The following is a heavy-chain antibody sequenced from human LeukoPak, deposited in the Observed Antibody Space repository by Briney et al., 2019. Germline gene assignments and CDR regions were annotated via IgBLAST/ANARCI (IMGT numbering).Heavy chain of an antibody. D-gene: IGHD2-15*01. CDR1: GGSISPYY. CDR2: ITHSGST. V-gene: IGHV4-59*01. CDR3: ARENYSLGY. Sequence: SETLSLTCTVSGGSISPYYWSWIRQPPGKGLEWIAYITHSGSTVYNPSLKSRATISLDTSKKQFSLKLSSVTTADTALYYCARENYSLGYWGQGTLVTVSS. J-gene: IGHJ4*02.